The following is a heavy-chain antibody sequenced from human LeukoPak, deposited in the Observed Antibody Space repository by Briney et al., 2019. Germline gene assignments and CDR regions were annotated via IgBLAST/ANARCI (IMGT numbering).Heavy chain of an antibody. CDR2: IYSGGST. CDR1: GLTVSSNY. CDR3: AREGHSLARGGFDY. J-gene: IGHJ4*02. Sequence: GGSLRLSCAASGLTVSSNYMSWVRQAPGKGLEWVSVIYSGGSTYYADSVKGRFTISRDNSKNTLYLQMNSLRAEDTAVYYCAREGHSLARGGFDYWGQGTLVTVSS. V-gene: IGHV3-66*01. D-gene: IGHD3-10*01.